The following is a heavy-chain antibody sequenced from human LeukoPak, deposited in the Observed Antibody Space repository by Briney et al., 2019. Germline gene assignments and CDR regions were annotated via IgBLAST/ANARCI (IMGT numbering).Heavy chain of an antibody. Sequence: LPGVSLRLSCAASGFTFSSYWMHWVRQAPGKGLVWVSRINSDGSSTSYADSVKGRFTISRDNAKNTLYLQMNSLRAEDTAVYYCALLAVTTHPDAFDIWGQGTMVTVSS. CDR3: ALLAVTTHPDAFDI. CDR2: INSDGSST. CDR1: GFTFSSYW. D-gene: IGHD4-17*01. V-gene: IGHV3-74*01. J-gene: IGHJ3*02.